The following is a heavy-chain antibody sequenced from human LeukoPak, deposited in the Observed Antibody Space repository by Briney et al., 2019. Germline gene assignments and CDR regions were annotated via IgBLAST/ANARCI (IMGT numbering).Heavy chain of an antibody. J-gene: IGHJ4*02. CDR1: GFTFSSYE. D-gene: IGHD3-10*01. V-gene: IGHV3-48*03. CDR2: ISSSGSTI. CDR3: AGGRPRYYGSGSYYRGDY. Sequence: PGGSLRLSCAASGFTFSSYEMNWVRQAPGKGLEWVSYISSSGSTIYYADSVKGRFTISRDNAKNSLYLQMNSLRAEDKAVYYCAGGRPRYYGSGSYYRGDYWGQGTLVTVSS.